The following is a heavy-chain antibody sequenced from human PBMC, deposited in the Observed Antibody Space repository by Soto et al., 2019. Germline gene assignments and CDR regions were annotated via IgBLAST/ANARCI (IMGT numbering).Heavy chain of an antibody. J-gene: IGHJ4*02. Sequence: ASVKVSCKASGYTFTGYYMHWVRQAPGQGLEWMGWINPNSGGTNYAQKFQGGVTMTRGTSISAAYMELSRLRSDDTAVYYCARVSGYSYGSFDYWGQGTLVTVSS. CDR1: GYTFTGYY. CDR2: INPNSGGT. D-gene: IGHD5-18*01. CDR3: ARVSGYSYGSFDY. V-gene: IGHV1-2*02.